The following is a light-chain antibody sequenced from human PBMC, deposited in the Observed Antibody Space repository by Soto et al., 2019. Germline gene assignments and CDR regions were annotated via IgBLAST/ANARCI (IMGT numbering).Light chain of an antibody. Sequence: QSALTQPASVSGSPGQSITISCTGTSRDVGGYNYVSWYQNHPGKAPKLMIYEVSNRPSGVSNRVSGSKSGNTASLTSSGLQAEDEADYYCSSYTSSSTYVFGTGTKLTVL. J-gene: IGLJ1*01. CDR2: EVS. CDR3: SSYTSSSTYV. CDR1: SRDVGGYNY. V-gene: IGLV2-14*01.